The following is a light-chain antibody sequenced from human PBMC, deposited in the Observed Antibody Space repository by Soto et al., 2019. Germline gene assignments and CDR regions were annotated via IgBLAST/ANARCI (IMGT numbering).Light chain of an antibody. V-gene: IGLV2-14*01. CDR1: SSDIGGYNS. Sequence: QPVLTQPASVSGSPGQSITISCTGTSSDIGGYNSVSWYQQHPGRAPRLIIYEVTNRPSGVSNRFSASKSGNTASLTISGLQAEDEADYYCTSYTPIVTLGSVFGTGTKVTVL. J-gene: IGLJ1*01. CDR2: EVT. CDR3: TSYTPIVTLGSV.